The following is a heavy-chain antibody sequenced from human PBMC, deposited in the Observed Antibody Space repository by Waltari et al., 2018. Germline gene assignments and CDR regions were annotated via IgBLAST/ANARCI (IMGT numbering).Heavy chain of an antibody. Sequence: QVQLQESGPGLVKPSETLSLTCTVSGDSISSGYYWGWIRQPPGKGLEWIGSMYQRGNTYYNPSLKSRVTISVDTSKNQFSLRLNSVTAADTAVYYCARDRGSGTSEFDYWGQGALVTVPS. CDR1: GDSISSGYY. V-gene: IGHV4-38-2*02. D-gene: IGHD1-26*01. CDR3: ARDRGSGTSEFDY. CDR2: MYQRGNT. J-gene: IGHJ4*02.